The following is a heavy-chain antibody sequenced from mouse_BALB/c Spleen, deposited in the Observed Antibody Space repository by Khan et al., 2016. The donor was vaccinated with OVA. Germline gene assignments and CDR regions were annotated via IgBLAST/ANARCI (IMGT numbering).Heavy chain of an antibody. CDR3: ARKDYYDYDPFPY. D-gene: IGHD2-4*01. CDR2: INYSGNT. Sequence: EVQLVETGPGLVKPSQSLSLTCTVTGYSITSEYAWNRIRQFPGNKLEWMGYINYSGNTRFNPSLKSRTSITRDTSKNQFFLQLNSVTTEDTATYYCARKDYYDYDPFPYWGQGTLVTVSA. J-gene: IGHJ3*01. V-gene: IGHV3-2*02. CDR1: GYSITSEYA.